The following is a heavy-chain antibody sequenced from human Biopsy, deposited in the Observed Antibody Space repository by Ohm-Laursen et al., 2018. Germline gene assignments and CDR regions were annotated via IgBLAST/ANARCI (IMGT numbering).Heavy chain of an antibody. CDR2: IFNSANT. J-gene: IGHJ5*02. Sequence: SQTLSLTCTVSGGSISSGGSYRSWIRQRPGKSLEWIGYIFNSANTYYNPSLKNLITISGDTSKNQFSLKLNSVTAADTAVYYCARGDYFDSNGYFWFDPWGQGTLVTVSS. CDR1: GGSISSGGSY. D-gene: IGHD3-22*01. CDR3: ARGDYFDSNGYFWFDP. V-gene: IGHV4-31*01.